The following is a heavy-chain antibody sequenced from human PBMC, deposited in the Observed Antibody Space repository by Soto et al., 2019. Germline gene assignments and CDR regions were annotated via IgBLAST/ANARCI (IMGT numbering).Heavy chain of an antibody. CDR2: INPNSGGT. Sequence: SXKVSFEASGYTXSGYYMDLVRQAPGQGLEWMGWINPNSGGTNYAQKFQGRVTMTRDTSIRTAYMELSRLRSDDTAVYYCARADSSGYYFFDYWGQGTLGTVSS. CDR3: ARADSSGYYFFDY. CDR1: GYTXSGYY. J-gene: IGHJ4*02. V-gene: IGHV1-2*02. D-gene: IGHD3-22*01.